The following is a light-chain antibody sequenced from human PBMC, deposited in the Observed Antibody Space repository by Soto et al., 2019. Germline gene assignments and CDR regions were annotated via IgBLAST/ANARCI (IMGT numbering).Light chain of an antibody. Sequence: QSVLTQPPSASGTPGQRVTISCSGSTSNIGSNYVYWYQQLPGTAPKLLIYRNNQRPSGVPDRFSGSKSGTSVSLAISGLRSEDEADYYCATWDDSVSGYVFGDGTKVTVL. CDR2: RNN. CDR1: TSNIGSNY. CDR3: ATWDDSVSGYV. V-gene: IGLV1-47*01. J-gene: IGLJ1*01.